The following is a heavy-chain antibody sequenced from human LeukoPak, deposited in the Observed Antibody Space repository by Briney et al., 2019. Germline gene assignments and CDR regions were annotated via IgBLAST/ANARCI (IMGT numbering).Heavy chain of an antibody. J-gene: IGHJ4*02. CDR3: ARGTNYKEFDY. D-gene: IGHD5-24*01. Sequence: PSETLSLTCTVSGGSISSYYWSWIRQPPGKGLEWIGYIYYSGSTYYNPSLKSRVTISVDTSRNQFSLKLSSVTAADTAVYYCARGTNYKEFDYWGQGTLVTVSS. V-gene: IGHV4-59*12. CDR1: GGSISSYY. CDR2: IYYSGST.